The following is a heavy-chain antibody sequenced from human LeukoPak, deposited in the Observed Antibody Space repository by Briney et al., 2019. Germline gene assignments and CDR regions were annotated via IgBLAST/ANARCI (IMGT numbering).Heavy chain of an antibody. V-gene: IGHV3-21*01. CDR1: GFTFSSYS. Sequence: PGGSLRLSCAASGFTFSSYSMNWVRQAPGKGLEWVSSISSSSSYIYYADSVKGRFTISRDNAKNSLYLQMNSLRAEDTAVYYCARDTGIAARPDRYWGQGTLVTVSS. J-gene: IGHJ4*02. CDR2: ISSSSSYI. D-gene: IGHD6-6*01. CDR3: ARDTGIAARPDRY.